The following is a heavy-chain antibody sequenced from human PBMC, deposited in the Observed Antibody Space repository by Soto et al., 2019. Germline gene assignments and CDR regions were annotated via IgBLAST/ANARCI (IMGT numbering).Heavy chain of an antibody. J-gene: IGHJ4*02. CDR3: ASVGKILGVVSSFAY. Sequence: QVQLQQSGPGLVKPSETLSLTCTVSGASISNYYWGWIRQPPGKGLEYIGYIYYIGITNYNPSLKSRGTTSADPSKNQFSRKMTSVTAADTAVYYCASVGKILGVVSSFAYWGQGILVIVSS. V-gene: IGHV4-59*01. CDR2: IYYIGIT. D-gene: IGHD3-3*01. CDR1: GASISNYY.